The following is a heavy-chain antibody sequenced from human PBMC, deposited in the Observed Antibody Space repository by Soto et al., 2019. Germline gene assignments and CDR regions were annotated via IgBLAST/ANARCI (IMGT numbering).Heavy chain of an antibody. CDR3: GKGTYYHYSSGTDSFDN. J-gene: IGHJ4*02. CDR1: GFSFEDYA. CDR2: IRWDGDAT. V-gene: IGHV3-43D*04. Sequence: EVQLVESGGVVVQPGGSLRLSCAASGFSFEDYAMYWVRQAPGKGLEWVSLIRWDGDATHYADSVKGRFTISRDNSKKYLFMQMNSQRAEDTAGYYCGKGTYYHYSSGTDSFDNWGQGTLVTVSS. D-gene: IGHD3-22*01.